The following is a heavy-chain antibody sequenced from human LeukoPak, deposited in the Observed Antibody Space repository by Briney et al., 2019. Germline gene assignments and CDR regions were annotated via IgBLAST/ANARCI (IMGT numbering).Heavy chain of an antibody. CDR3: ARELLGHGYNSGDFDY. CDR2: INRDGSIT. D-gene: IGHD5-24*01. V-gene: IGHV3-74*01. Sequence: GGSLRLSCAASGLTFSSYWMHWVRQAPGKGLVWVSRINRDGSITSYGDSVKGRFTISRDNAKNTLYLQMSSLRAEDTAVYYCARELLGHGYNSGDFDYWGQGTLVTVSS. CDR1: GLTFSSYW. J-gene: IGHJ4*02.